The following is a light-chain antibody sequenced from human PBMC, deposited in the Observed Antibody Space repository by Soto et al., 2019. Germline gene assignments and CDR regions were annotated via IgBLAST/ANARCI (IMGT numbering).Light chain of an antibody. V-gene: IGKV3-11*01. Sequence: EIVLTQSPATLSLSPGERATLSCRASQSVSGYLAWYQQKPGQAPRLLIYDTSNKATGIPARFSGNGSVTDFTLPIRRIETEDFAVYYCQLLGDWPPMYTFGQGTKVAIK. J-gene: IGKJ2*01. CDR1: QSVSGY. CDR3: QLLGDWPPMYT. CDR2: DTS.